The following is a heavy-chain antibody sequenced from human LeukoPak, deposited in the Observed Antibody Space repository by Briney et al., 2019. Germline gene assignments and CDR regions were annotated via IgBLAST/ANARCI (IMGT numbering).Heavy chain of an antibody. Sequence: SETLSLTCTVSDGDISNYYWSWIRQSAGKGLEWIGQMYGSGGTNYNPSLKSRVTLSADKSKNQISLTLSSVTAADTGVYYCARNRSNFYGEIPFDIWGQGTMVTVSS. J-gene: IGHJ3*02. CDR3: ARNRSNFYGEIPFDI. CDR2: MYGSGGT. V-gene: IGHV4-4*07. CDR1: DGDISNYY. D-gene: IGHD3-10*01.